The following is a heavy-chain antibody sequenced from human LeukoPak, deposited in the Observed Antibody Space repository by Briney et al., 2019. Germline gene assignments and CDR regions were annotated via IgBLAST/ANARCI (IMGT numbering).Heavy chain of an antibody. V-gene: IGHV3-48*03. CDR2: ISSSGSTI. Sequence: GGSLRLSCAASGFTFSSYEMNWVRQAPGKGLEWVSYISSSGSTIYYADSVKGRFTISRDNSKNTLYLQMNSLRAEDTAVYYCANEPYSSSFDYWGQGTLVTVSS. CDR3: ANEPYSSSFDY. D-gene: IGHD6-13*01. CDR1: GFTFSSYE. J-gene: IGHJ4*02.